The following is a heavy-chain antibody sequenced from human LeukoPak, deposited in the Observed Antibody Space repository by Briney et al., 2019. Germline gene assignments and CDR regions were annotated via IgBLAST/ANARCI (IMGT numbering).Heavy chain of an antibody. CDR3: ARDLYSSSPPSAIDY. V-gene: IGHV3-33*01. J-gene: IGHJ4*02. D-gene: IGHD6-6*01. Sequence: PGGSLRLSCAASGFTFSSYGMHWVRQAPGKGLEWVAVIWYDGSNKYYADSVKGRFTISRDNSKNTLYLQMNSLRAEDTAVYYCARDLYSSSPPSAIDYWGQGTLVTVSS. CDR1: GFTFSSYG. CDR2: IWYDGSNK.